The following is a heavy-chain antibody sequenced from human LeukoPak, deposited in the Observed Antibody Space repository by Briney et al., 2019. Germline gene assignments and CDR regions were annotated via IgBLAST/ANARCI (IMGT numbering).Heavy chain of an antibody. D-gene: IGHD3-10*01. Sequence: SETLSLTCAVYGGSFSGYYWSWIRQPPGKGLEWIGEINHSGSTNYNPSLKSRVTISVDTSKNQFSLTVISMTAADTAAYYCTKSDGYGLIRICGRGTMVTVSS. J-gene: IGHJ3*02. CDR1: GGSFSGYY. CDR3: TKSDGYGLIRI. V-gene: IGHV4-34*03. CDR2: INHSGST.